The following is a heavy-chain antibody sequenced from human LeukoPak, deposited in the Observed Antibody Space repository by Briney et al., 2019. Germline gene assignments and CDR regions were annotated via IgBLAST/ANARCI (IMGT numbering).Heavy chain of an antibody. CDR2: IDTNTGNP. V-gene: IGHV7-4-1*02. CDR1: GYTFTNYT. D-gene: IGHD6-19*01. J-gene: IGHJ6*02. CDR3: ARVVPTRQWLVRDYYYYYGMDV. Sequence: GASVKVSCKASGYTFTNYTINWVRLAPGQGLEWMGWIDTNTGNPTYAQGFTGRFVFSLDTSVTTTYLQISSLKAEDTAVYYCARVVPTRQWLVRDYYYYYGMDVWGQGTTVTVSS.